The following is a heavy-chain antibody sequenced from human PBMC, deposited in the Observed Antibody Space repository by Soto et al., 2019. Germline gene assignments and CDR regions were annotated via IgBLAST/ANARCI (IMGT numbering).Heavy chain of an antibody. CDR3: ARHRAAAGTTHFDY. V-gene: IGHV4-59*08. D-gene: IGHD6-13*01. Sequence: SETLSLTCTVSGGSISSYYWSWIRQPPGKGLEWIGYIYYSGSTNYNPSLKSRVTISVDTSKNQFSLKLSSVTAADTAVYYCARHRAAAGTTHFDYWGQGTLVTVS. CDR1: GGSISSYY. CDR2: IYYSGST. J-gene: IGHJ4*02.